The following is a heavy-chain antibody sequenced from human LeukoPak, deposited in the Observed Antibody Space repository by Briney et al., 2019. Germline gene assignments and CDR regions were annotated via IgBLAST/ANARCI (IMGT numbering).Heavy chain of an antibody. D-gene: IGHD1-26*01. CDR3: ARGGPWDLPVGKFDY. J-gene: IGHJ4*02. Sequence: SQTLSLTCAISGDSVSSNSAAWNWIRQSPSRGLEWLGRTYYKSRWYKDYAGSVNSRISINPDTSKNKFSLQLNSVTPEDTAVYYCARGGPWDLPVGKFDYWGQGTLVTVSS. CDR1: GDSVSSNSAA. V-gene: IGHV6-1*01. CDR2: TYYKSRWYK.